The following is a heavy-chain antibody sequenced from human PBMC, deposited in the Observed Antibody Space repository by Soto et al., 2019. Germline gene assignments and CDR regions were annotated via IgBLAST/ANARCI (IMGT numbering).Heavy chain of an antibody. CDR1: GYIFTGYF. J-gene: IGHJ4*03. V-gene: IGHV1-2*06. D-gene: IGHD4-17*01. Sequence: ASVKVSCKTSGYIFTGYFIHWVRQTPGQGLQWLGRITPNSGDTKYGQTFQGGVTLTRDTSASTAYMELSGLRADDTALYYCVRWGYGSKSLEFWGQGTLVTVSS. CDR3: VRWGYGSKSLEF. CDR2: ITPNSGDT.